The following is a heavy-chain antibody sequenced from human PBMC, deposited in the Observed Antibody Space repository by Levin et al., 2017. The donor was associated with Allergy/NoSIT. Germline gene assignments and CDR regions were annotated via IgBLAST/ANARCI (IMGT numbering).Heavy chain of an antibody. J-gene: IGHJ4*02. CDR2: INHSGST. D-gene: IGHD3-10*01. V-gene: IGHV4-34*01. Sequence: SQTLSLTCAVYGGSFSGYYWSWIRQPPGKGLEWIGEINHSGSTNYNPSLKSRVTISVDTSKNQFSLKLSSVTAADTAVYYCARRSGGSGTYKGVSSRIFDYWGQGTLVTVSS. CDR3: ARRSGGSGTYKGVSSRIFDY. CDR1: GGSFSGYY.